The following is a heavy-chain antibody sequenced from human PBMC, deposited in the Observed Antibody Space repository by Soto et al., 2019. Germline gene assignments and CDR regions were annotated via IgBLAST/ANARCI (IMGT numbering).Heavy chain of an antibody. D-gene: IGHD4-17*01. J-gene: IGHJ6*03. CDR2: TRNKANSYTT. Sequence: PGGSLRLSCAASGFTFSDHYMDWVRQAPGKGLEWVGRTRNKANSYTTEYAASAKGRFTISRDDSKNSLYLQMNSLKTEDTAVYYCARGEAVGDYLGADYYYYYMDVWRKGTTVTVSS. CDR3: ARGEAVGDYLGADYYYYYMDV. V-gene: IGHV3-72*01. CDR1: GFTFSDHY.